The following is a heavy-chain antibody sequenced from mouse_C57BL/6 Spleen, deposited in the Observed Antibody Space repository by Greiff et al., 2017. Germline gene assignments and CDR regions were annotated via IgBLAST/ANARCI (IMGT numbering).Heavy chain of an antibody. Sequence: QVQLQQPGAELVRPGSSVKLSCKASGYTFTSYWMHWVKQRPIQGLEWIGNIDPSDSETHYNQKFKDKATLTVDKSSSTAYMQLSRLTSEDSAVYYCARRGGYYFDYWGQGTTLTVSS. CDR1: GYTFTSYW. CDR3: ARRGGYYFDY. J-gene: IGHJ2*01. CDR2: IDPSDSET. V-gene: IGHV1-52*01.